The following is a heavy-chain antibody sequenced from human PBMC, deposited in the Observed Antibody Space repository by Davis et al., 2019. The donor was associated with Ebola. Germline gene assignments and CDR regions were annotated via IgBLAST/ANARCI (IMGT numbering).Heavy chain of an antibody. CDR1: GGSFSGYY. V-gene: IGHV4-34*01. Sequence: SETLSLTCAVYGGSFSGYYWSWIRQPPGKGLEWIGEINHSGSTNYNPSLKSRVTISVDTSKNQFSLKLSSVTAADTAVYYCARRNRAKDAFDIWGQGTMATVSS. J-gene: IGHJ3*02. CDR2: INHSGST. D-gene: IGHD1-14*01. CDR3: ARRNRAKDAFDI.